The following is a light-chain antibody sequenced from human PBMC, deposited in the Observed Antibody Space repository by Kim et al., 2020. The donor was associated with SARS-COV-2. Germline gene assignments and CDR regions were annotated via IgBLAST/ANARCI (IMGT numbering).Light chain of an antibody. V-gene: IGKV1D-12*01. CDR1: QDVGNW. CDR3: QEANSALLA. Sequence: DIQMTQSPSSVSASVGDRVTITCRASQDVGNWLAWNQQKPGRAPKLLIYDASTLHSGVPSRFSGSGSGTDFTLTITNLQPEDSATYYCQEANSALLAFGRGTKVEI. CDR2: DAS. J-gene: IGKJ4*01.